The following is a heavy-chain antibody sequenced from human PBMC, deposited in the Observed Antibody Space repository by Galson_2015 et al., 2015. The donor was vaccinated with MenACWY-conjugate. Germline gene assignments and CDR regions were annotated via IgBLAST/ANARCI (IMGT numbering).Heavy chain of an antibody. D-gene: IGHD6-19*01. CDR3: ARETRGSGWYFFDF. Sequence: SVKVSCKASGYTFRTHDINWVRQAPGQGLEWTGWINVYSGNTNYAQKFQDRVTMTTDTSTSTAYMELTSLRSDDTAVYYCARETRGSGWYFFDFWGQGTLVTVSS. CDR1: GYTFRTHD. CDR2: INVYSGNT. J-gene: IGHJ4*02. V-gene: IGHV1-18*01.